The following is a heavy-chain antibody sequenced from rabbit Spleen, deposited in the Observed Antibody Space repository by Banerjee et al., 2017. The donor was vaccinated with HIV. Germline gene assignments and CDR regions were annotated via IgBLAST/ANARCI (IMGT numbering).Heavy chain of an antibody. CDR3: AREAGYGGYGDANL. CDR2: MYTGSGGST. CDR1: GFSFSSSYY. V-gene: IGHV1S45*01. J-gene: IGHJ4*01. D-gene: IGHD7-1*01. Sequence: QEQLEESGGGLVKPEGSLTLTCTASGFSFSSSYYMCWVRQAPGKGLEWIGCMYTGSGGSTNYASWAKGRFTISKTSSTVDLKMTSLTVADTATYFCAREAGYGGYGDANLWGQGTLVTVS.